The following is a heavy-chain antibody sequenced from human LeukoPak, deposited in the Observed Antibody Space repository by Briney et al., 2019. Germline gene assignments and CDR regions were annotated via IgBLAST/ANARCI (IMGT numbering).Heavy chain of an antibody. D-gene: IGHD4-11*01. CDR3: AKVYSNYIYYYMDV. Sequence: GGSLRLSCAASGFTFSSYGIHWVRQAPGKGLEWVAFIRYDGSNKYYADSVKGRFTISRDNSKNTLYLQMNSLRAEDTAVYYCAKVYSNYIYYYMDVWGKGTTVTVSS. CDR1: GFTFSSYG. J-gene: IGHJ6*03. CDR2: IRYDGSNK. V-gene: IGHV3-30*02.